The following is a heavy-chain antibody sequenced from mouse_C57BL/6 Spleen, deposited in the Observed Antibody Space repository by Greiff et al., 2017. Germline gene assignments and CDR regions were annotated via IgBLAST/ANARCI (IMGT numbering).Heavy chain of an antibody. Sequence: QVQLQQPGAELVKPGASVKMSCKASGYTFTSYWITWVKQRPGQGLAWIGDIYPGSGSTNYNEKFKSKATLTVDTSSSTAYMQLSSLTPEDSAVYYCARRQTDCVGYAMDYWGQGTSVTVAA. D-gene: IGHD6-1*01. CDR1: GYTFTSYW. CDR2: IYPGSGST. V-gene: IGHV1-55*01. CDR3: ARRQTDCVGYAMDY. J-gene: IGHJ4*01.